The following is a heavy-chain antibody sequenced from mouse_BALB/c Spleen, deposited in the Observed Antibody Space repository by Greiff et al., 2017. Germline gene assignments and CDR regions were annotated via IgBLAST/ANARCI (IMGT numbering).Heavy chain of an antibody. V-gene: IGHV5-6-5*01. J-gene: IGHJ3*01. Sequence: DVMLVESGGGLVKPGGSLKLSCAASGFTFSSYAMSWVRQTPEKRLEWVASISSGGSTYYPDSVKGRFTISRDNARNILYLQMSSLRSEDTAMYYCARGGATVVAKEFAYWGQGTLVTVSA. D-gene: IGHD1-1*01. CDR3: ARGGATVVAKEFAY. CDR1: GFTFSSYA. CDR2: ISSGGST.